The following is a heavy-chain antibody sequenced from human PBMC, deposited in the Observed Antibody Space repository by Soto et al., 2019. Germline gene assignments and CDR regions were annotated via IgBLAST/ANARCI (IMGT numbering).Heavy chain of an antibody. J-gene: IGHJ4*02. D-gene: IGHD6-19*01. CDR3: TPIAGAGYYYFDY. Sequence: EVQLVESGGGLVKPGGSLRLSCAASGFTFSNAWMNWVRQAPGKGLEWVGRIKSKTDGGTTDYDAPVKGRFTISRDDSKNPLYLQMNSLKTEDTAVYYCTPIAGAGYYYFDYWGQGTLVTVSS. V-gene: IGHV3-15*07. CDR1: GFTFSNAW. CDR2: IKSKTDGGTT.